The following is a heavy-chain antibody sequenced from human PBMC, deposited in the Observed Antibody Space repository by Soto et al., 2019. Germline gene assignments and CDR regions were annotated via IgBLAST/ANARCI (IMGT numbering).Heavy chain of an antibody. CDR3: ARHAADDSVWEEYDGSDY. V-gene: IGHV4-39*01. D-gene: IGHD3-16*01. CDR1: GSAISSTRSY. Sequence: PSEPLSLTFTVSGSAISSTRSYWDWIRQPQGKGLGWIGSLLYSVATSHNPSLQSRVTISVDTSKNQFSLHLTSVTAAATAVYFCARHAADDSVWEEYDGSDYWGQGTLVTVSS. J-gene: IGHJ4*02. CDR2: LLYSVAT.